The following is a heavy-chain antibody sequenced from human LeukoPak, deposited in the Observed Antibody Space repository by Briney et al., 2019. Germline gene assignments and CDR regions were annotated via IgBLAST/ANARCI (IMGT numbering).Heavy chain of an antibody. CDR1: GFTFSSYS. Sequence: PGGSLRLSCAASGFTFSSYSMNWVRQAPGKGLDWVSSISSSSSYIYYADSVKGRFTISRDNAKNSLYLQISSLRAEDTAVYYCARDNSGYCSGGSCYSFDYWGQGTLVTVSS. CDR2: ISSSSSYI. CDR3: ARDNSGYCSGGSCYSFDY. V-gene: IGHV3-21*01. D-gene: IGHD2-15*01. J-gene: IGHJ4*02.